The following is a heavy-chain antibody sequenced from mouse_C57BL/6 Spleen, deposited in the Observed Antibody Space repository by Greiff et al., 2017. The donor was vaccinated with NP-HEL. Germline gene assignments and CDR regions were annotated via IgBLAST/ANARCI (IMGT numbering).Heavy chain of an antibody. Sequence: QVQLQQSGPELVKPGASVKISCKASGYAFSSSWMHWVKQRPGQGLEWIGRIYPGDGDTNYNGKFKGKATLTADKSSSTAYMQLSSLTSEDSAVYFCARWMVTTLYYYAMDYWGQGTSVTVSS. J-gene: IGHJ4*01. CDR1: GYAFSSSW. D-gene: IGHD2-1*01. V-gene: IGHV1-82*01. CDR2: IYPGDGDT. CDR3: ARWMVTTLYYYAMDY.